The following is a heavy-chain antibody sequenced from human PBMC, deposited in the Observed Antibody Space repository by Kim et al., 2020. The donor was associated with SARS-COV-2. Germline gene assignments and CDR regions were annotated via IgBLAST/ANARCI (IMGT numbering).Heavy chain of an antibody. CDR3: ARDDIVVVVAAYYYGMDV. CDR2: ISYDGSNK. V-gene: IGHV3-30-3*01. J-gene: IGHJ6*02. D-gene: IGHD2-15*01. CDR1: GFTFSSYA. Sequence: GGSLRLSCAASGFTFSSYAMHWVRQAPGKGLEWVAVISYDGSNKYYADSVKGRFTISRDNSKNTLYLQMNSLRAEDTAVYYCARDDIVVVVAAYYYGMDVWGQGTTVTVSS.